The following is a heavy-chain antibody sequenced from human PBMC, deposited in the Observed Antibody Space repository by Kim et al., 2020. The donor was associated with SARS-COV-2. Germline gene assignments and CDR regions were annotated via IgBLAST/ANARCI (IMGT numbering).Heavy chain of an antibody. J-gene: IGHJ3*02. Sequence: SETLSLTCTVSGGSISSGGYYWSWIRQHPGKGLEWIGYIYYSGSTYYNPSLKSRVTISVDTSKNQFSLKLSSVTAADTAVYYCARGVGGPNAFDIWGQGTMVTVSS. CDR3: ARGVGGPNAFDI. CDR2: IYYSGST. D-gene: IGHD2-15*01. CDR1: GGSISSGGYY. V-gene: IGHV4-31*03.